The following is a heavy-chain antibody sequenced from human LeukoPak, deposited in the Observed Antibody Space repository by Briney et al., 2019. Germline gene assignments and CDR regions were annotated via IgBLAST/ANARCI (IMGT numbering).Heavy chain of an antibody. CDR3: ARDDSPMTTATTFAY. J-gene: IGHJ4*02. Sequence: PSETLSLTCTVSGGSLSGYYWSWIRQPAGKGLEWIGRFYPSGTTNYNPSLKSRVTMSLDTSKRQFSLKVRSVTASDTAVYYCARDDSPMTTATTFAYWGQGTLVTVSS. V-gene: IGHV4-4*07. D-gene: IGHD4-11*01. CDR1: GGSLSGYY. CDR2: FYPSGTT.